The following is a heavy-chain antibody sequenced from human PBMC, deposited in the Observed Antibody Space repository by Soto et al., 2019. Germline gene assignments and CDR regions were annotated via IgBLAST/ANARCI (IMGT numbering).Heavy chain of an antibody. CDR1: GGSFSGYY. Sequence: QVQLQQWGAGLLKPSETLSLTCAVYGGSFSGYYWSWIRQPPGKGLEWIGEINHSGSTNYNPSLKSRVTISVDTSKNQFSLKLSSVTAADTAVSYCAREMEWLLRYYYGMDVWGQGTTVTVSS. CDR2: INHSGST. J-gene: IGHJ6*02. D-gene: IGHD3-3*01. V-gene: IGHV4-34*01. CDR3: AREMEWLLRYYYGMDV.